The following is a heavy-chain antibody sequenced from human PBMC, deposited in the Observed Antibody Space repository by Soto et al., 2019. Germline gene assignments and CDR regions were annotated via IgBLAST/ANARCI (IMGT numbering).Heavy chain of an antibody. J-gene: IGHJ4*02. CDR3: ARGSYYYDSSGSPVH. Sequence: GGSLRLSCAASGFTFSSYGMHWVRQAPGKGLEWVAVIWYDGSNKYYADSVKGRFTISRDNSKNTLYLQMNSLRAEDTAVYYCARGSYYYDSSGSPVHWGQGTLVTVS. D-gene: IGHD3-22*01. V-gene: IGHV3-33*01. CDR2: IWYDGSNK. CDR1: GFTFSSYG.